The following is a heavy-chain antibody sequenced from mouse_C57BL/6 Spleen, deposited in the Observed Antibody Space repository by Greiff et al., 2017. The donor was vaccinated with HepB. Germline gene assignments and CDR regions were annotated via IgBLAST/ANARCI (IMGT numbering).Heavy chain of an antibody. J-gene: IGHJ2*01. V-gene: IGHV3-6*01. D-gene: IGHD4-1*01. Sequence: ESGPGLVKPSPSLSLTCSVPGYSITSGYYWNWIRQFPGNKLEWMGYISYDGSNNYNPSLKNRISITRDTSKNQFFLKLNSVTTEDTATYYCAREWGLTGGFDYWGQGTTLTVSS. CDR1: GYSITSGYY. CDR2: ISYDGSN. CDR3: AREWGLTGGFDY.